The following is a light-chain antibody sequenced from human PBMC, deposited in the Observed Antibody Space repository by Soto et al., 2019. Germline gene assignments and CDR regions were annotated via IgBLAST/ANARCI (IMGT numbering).Light chain of an antibody. J-gene: IGKJ4*01. Sequence: LKHSAATLSASVRDRVTITCLASQGINSYLAWYQQKPGKVPQLLIYEASILQSGVPSRFSGSGSGTDFTLTISRLEPEDFVAYYCQQYATDPLTFGGGGNVDVK. V-gene: IGKV1-9*01. CDR3: QQYATDPLT. CDR1: QGINSY. CDR2: EAS.